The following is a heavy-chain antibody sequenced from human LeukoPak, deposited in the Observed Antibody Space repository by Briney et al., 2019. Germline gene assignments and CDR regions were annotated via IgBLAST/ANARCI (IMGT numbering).Heavy chain of an antibody. J-gene: IGHJ4*02. CDR1: GGSISSSSYY. CDR3: ARLRYSSGSLTD. Sequence: SETLSLTCTVSGGSISSSSYYWGWSRQPPGKGLEWIGEINHSGSTNYNPSLKSRVTISVDTSKNRFSLKLSSVTAADTAVYYCARLRYSSGSLTDWGQGTLVTVSS. CDR2: INHSGST. V-gene: IGHV4-39*07. D-gene: IGHD6-19*01.